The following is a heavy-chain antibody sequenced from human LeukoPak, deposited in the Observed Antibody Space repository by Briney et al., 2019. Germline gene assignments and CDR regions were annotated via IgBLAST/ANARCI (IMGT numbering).Heavy chain of an antibody. V-gene: IGHV3-11*01. J-gene: IGHJ4*02. CDR3: ATMHYYASPY. CDR2: ISSNGHDT. D-gene: IGHD3-3*01. Sequence: RSGGSLRLSCAASGFTFSDSYMIWIRRAPGKGLEWISFISSNGHDTFYGDSVKGRFTITRDNAKTSLYLQMNSLRPEDTAVYYCATMHYYASPYWGQGTLVTVSS. CDR1: GFTFSDSY.